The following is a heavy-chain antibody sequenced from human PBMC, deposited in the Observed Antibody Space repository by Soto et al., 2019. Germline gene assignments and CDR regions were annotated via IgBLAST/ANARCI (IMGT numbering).Heavy chain of an antibody. D-gene: IGHD6-19*01. CDR3: SRPGYTSGWSDY. CDR2: IRSKGNNYAT. CDR1: GFTFTASA. V-gene: IGHV3-73*01. J-gene: IGHJ4*02. Sequence: PVGSLRLSCAASGFTFTASAIHWVRQASGKGLEWVGRIRSKGNNYATAYAASVTGRFTISRDDSKNTAYLQMNSLKTEDTAVYYCSRPGYTSGWSDYWGRGTLVTVSS.